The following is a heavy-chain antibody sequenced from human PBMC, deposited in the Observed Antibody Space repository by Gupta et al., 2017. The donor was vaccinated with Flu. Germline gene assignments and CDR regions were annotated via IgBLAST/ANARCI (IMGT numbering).Heavy chain of an antibody. CDR1: GFVFSDHY. J-gene: IGHJ6*02. CDR3: VRVRSGGCYRDLCHYSAMDV. CDR2: ARKKTDNFTT. Sequence: EVRLAESGGGLVQPGGSLRLSCAASGFVFSDHYMDWVRQAPGKGLEWVGRARKKTDNFTTQYAASVKGRFSISRNDSQSSLYLQMNSLRIEDTAVYYCVRVRSGGCYRDLCHYSAMDVWGQGTTVTVS. V-gene: IGHV3-72*01. D-gene: IGHD2-15*01.